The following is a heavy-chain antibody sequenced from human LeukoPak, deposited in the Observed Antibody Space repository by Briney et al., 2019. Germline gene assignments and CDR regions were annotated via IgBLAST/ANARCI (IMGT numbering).Heavy chain of an antibody. Sequence: PSETLSLTCTVSGGSISSSSYYWGWIRQPPGKGPEWIGSIYYSGSTYYNPSLKSRVTISLDTSKNQFSLKLSPVTAADTAVYYCARHGSTDLNLHWGQGTLVTVSS. V-gene: IGHV4-39*01. J-gene: IGHJ4*02. CDR2: IYYSGST. CDR1: GGSISSSSYY. D-gene: IGHD3-10*01. CDR3: ARHGSTDLNLH.